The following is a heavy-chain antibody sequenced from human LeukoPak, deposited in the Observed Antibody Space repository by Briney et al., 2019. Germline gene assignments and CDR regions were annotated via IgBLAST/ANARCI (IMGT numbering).Heavy chain of an antibody. CDR3: ARRGRSSSQTRATFDY. Sequence: KPSETLSLTCTVSGDSISSSSSYWGWIRQPPGEGLEWIGSIYYSGSTYYNTSLKSRVTISVDTSKNQFSLKLSSVTAADTAVYYCARRGRSSSQTRATFDYWGQGTLVTVSS. J-gene: IGHJ4*02. D-gene: IGHD6-13*01. V-gene: IGHV4-39*07. CDR2: IYYSGST. CDR1: GDSISSSSSY.